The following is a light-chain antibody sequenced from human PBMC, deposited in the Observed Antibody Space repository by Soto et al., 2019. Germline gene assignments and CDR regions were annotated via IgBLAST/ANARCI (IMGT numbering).Light chain of an antibody. J-gene: IGKJ4*01. CDR1: QSVTSSY. Sequence: EIVLTQSPDTLSLSPGERVTLSCRASQSVTSSYLAWYQQKPAQAPRLLIYSTSNRATGIPDRFSGGGSGTDFTLTISGLEAEDFAVYYCQQYGATPPKLTFGGGTKVEIK. V-gene: IGKV3-20*01. CDR2: STS. CDR3: QQYGATPPKLT.